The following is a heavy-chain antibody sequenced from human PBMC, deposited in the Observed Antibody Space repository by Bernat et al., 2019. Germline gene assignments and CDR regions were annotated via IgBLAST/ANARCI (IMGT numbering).Heavy chain of an antibody. CDR2: INPSGGST. V-gene: IGHV1-46*01. D-gene: IGHD5-18*01. Sequence: QVQLVQSGAEVKKPGASVKVSCKASGYTLTSYYMHWVRQAPGQGLEWMGIINPSGGSTSYAQKFQGRVTMTRDTSTSTVYMELSSLRSEDTAVYYCARELQRWLDGAMFKRGVGDAFDIWGQGTMVTVSS. CDR1: GYTLTSYY. CDR3: ARELQRWLDGAMFKRGVGDAFDI. J-gene: IGHJ3*02.